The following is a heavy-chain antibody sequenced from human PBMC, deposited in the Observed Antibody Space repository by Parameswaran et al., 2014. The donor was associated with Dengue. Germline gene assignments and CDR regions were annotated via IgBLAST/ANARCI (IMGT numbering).Heavy chain of an antibody. CDR3: ARDRRNGDSRDAFDI. D-gene: IGHD4-17*01. V-gene: IGHV1-46*03. J-gene: IGHJ3*02. Sequence: VRQMPGKGLEWMGIINPSGGSTSYAQKFQGRVTMTRDTSTSTVYMELSSLRSEDTAVYYCARDRRNGDSRDAFDIWGQGAMVTVSS. CDR2: INPSGGST.